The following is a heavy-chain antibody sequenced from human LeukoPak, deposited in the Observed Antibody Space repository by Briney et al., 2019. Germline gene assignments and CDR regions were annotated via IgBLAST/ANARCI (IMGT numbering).Heavy chain of an antibody. CDR1: GFTFSSYG. J-gene: IGHJ4*02. Sequence: GRSLRLSCAASGFTFSSYGMHWVRQAPGKGLEGVAVISYDGSNKYYADSVKGRFTISRDNSKNTLYLQMNSLRAEDTAVYYCAKDYCSSTSCPNYWGQGTLVTVSS. CDR3: AKDYCSSTSCPNY. CDR2: ISYDGSNK. V-gene: IGHV3-30*18. D-gene: IGHD2-2*01.